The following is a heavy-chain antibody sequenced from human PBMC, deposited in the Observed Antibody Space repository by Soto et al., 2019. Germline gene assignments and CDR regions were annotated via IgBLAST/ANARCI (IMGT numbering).Heavy chain of an antibody. J-gene: IGHJ5*02. V-gene: IGHV4-31*03. CDR1: GGSISSGGYY. CDR2: IYYSGST. Sequence: PSESLSLTCTVSGGSISSGGYYWSWILQHPGKGLEWIGYIYYSGSTYYNPSLKSRVTISVDTSKNQFSLKLSSVTAADTAVYYCARAQYSSSSGPDWFDPWGQGTLVTVSS. CDR3: ARAQYSSSSGPDWFDP. D-gene: IGHD6-6*01.